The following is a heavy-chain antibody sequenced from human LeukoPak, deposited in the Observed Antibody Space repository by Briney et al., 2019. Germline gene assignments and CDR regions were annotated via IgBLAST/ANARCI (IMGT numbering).Heavy chain of an antibody. J-gene: IGHJ3*02. V-gene: IGHV1-18*01. CDR2: ISSYKGNT. Sequence: ASVKVSCKASGYIFTIYVISWVRQAPGQGLEWMGWISSYKGNTNYAQKLQGRVTMTTDTSTSTAYMELRSLRTDDTAVYYWARVSSGRKEDAFDIWGQGTMVTVSS. D-gene: IGHD3-22*01. CDR3: ARVSSGRKEDAFDI. CDR1: GYIFTIYV.